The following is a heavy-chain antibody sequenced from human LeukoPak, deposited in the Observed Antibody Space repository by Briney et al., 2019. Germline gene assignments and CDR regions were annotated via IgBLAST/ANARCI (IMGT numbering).Heavy chain of an antibody. D-gene: IGHD5-12*01. Sequence: SETLSLTCTVSGGSISSSSYYWGWIRQPPGKGLEWIGSIHYSGSTNYNPSLKSRVTISVDTSKNQFSLKLSSVTAADTAVYYCARAALRTPLTYFDYWGQGTLVTVSS. CDR1: GGSISSSSYY. J-gene: IGHJ4*02. CDR3: ARAALRTPLTYFDY. CDR2: IHYSGST. V-gene: IGHV4-39*07.